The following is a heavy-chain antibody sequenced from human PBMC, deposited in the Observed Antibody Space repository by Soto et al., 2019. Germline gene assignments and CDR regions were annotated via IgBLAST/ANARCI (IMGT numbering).Heavy chain of an antibody. CDR1: GGSFSSYY. D-gene: IGHD6-6*01. CDR2: IFYSGSA. V-gene: IGHV4-59*01. CDR3: ARERPENYFDS. Sequence: SEILSLTCTISGGSFSSYYWSWIRQPPGKGLEWIGYIFYSGSANYNPSLMSRVTMSVDTSKNQFSLRLSSVTAADTAVYYCARERPENYFDSWGRGTLVTVSS. J-gene: IGHJ4*02.